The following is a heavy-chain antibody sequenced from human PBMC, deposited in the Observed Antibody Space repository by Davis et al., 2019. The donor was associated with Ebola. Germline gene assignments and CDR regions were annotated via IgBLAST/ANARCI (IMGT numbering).Heavy chain of an antibody. CDR2: IFSNDEK. CDR1: GFSFSHARLG. V-gene: IGHV2-26*01. Sequence: SGPTLVKPTGTLTLTCTVSGFSFSHARLGVSWIRQPPGKALEWLAHIFSNDEKSYSTSLKSRLTISKDTSKSQVVLTMTNMDPVDTATYYCARILFARHIVVDYWGQGTLVTVSS. D-gene: IGHD2-21*01. CDR3: ARILFARHIVVDY. J-gene: IGHJ4*02.